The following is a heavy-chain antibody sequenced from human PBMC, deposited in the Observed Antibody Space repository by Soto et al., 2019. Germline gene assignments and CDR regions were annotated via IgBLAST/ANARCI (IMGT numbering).Heavy chain of an antibody. V-gene: IGHV1-69*12. CDR1: GGTFGNSA. Sequence: QVQLVQSGAEVKKPGSSVTVSWKASGGTFGNSAISWVRQAPGQGLEWMGGIMPIFPTPDYAQKFQGRVTITADESTSTAYMQLTSLRSEDTAVYYCARDKDRQKIGGNYYYGMDVWGQGTTVTV. CDR3: ARDKDRQKIGGNYYYGMDV. CDR2: IMPIFPTP. D-gene: IGHD1-26*01. J-gene: IGHJ6*02.